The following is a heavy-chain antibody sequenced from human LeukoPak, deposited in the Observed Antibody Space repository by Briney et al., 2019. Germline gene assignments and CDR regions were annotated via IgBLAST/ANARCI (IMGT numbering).Heavy chain of an antibody. CDR1: GYTFTRYA. D-gene: IGHD6-19*01. V-gene: IGHV1-18*01. J-gene: IGHJ4*02. CDR2: ISTYNGDT. Sequence: VASVKVSCKPSGYTFTRYAITWVRQAPGQGLECMGWISTYNGDTKYAQKLQGRVTMTTDTSTSTAYMELRSLTSDDTAVYYCARDPSNTSGWYIYFDYWGQGTLVTVSS. CDR3: ARDPSNTSGWYIYFDY.